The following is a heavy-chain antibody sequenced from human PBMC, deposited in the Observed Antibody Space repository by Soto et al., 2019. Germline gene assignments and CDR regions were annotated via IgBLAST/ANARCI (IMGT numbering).Heavy chain of an antibody. CDR2: SWYDGTNQ. V-gene: IGHV3-33*01. J-gene: IGHJ4*02. Sequence: QVQLVESGGGVVQPGRSLRLSCAASGFTLSNSGIHWVRQAPGKGLEWVAVSWYDGTNQYFADSVKGRFTISRDLSNNTLYLQMNSLRADDTAVYYCARDSGTAMGDYYFDYWGQGTLVTVSS. CDR3: ARDSGTAMGDYYFDY. D-gene: IGHD5-18*01. CDR1: GFTLSNSG.